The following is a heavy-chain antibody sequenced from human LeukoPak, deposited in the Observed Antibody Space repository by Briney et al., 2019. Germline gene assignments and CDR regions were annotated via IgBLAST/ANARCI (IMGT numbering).Heavy chain of an antibody. V-gene: IGHV3-21*06. CDR1: GFTVSSNY. D-gene: IGHD3-22*01. CDR3: ATYYLSSGFDY. Sequence: GGSLRLSCAASGFTVSSNYMSWVRQAPGKGLEWVSSIGSSTNYIYYADSVKGRSTISRDNAKNSLYLQMNSLRAEDTAVYYCATYYLSSGFDYWGQGTLVTVSS. J-gene: IGHJ4*02. CDR2: IGSSTNYI.